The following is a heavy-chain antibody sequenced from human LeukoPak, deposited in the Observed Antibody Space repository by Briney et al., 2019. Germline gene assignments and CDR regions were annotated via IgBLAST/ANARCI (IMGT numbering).Heavy chain of an antibody. CDR3: ARVQGGGYRTADY. CDR1: GFTFSNYI. V-gene: IGHV3-30*04. CDR2: IIENGSNQ. D-gene: IGHD3-10*01. J-gene: IGHJ4*02. Sequence: GGSLRLSCAASGFTFSNYIMHWVRQAPGKGLDWVAVIIENGSNQYYADSVKGRFTISRDNSKNTLFLQMNSLRSDDTAIYFCARVQGGGYRTADYWGQGTLVTVSP.